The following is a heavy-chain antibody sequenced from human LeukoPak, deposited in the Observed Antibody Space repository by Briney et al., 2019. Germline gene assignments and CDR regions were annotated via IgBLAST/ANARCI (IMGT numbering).Heavy chain of an antibody. CDR2: IKQDGSKK. V-gene: IGHV3-7*03. CDR1: GFPFSRYW. CDR3: AKASRADFLTGYYNVDYYYYGMDV. D-gene: IGHD3-9*01. Sequence: GGSLRLSCVASGFPFSRYWMTWVRQAPGKGLEWVANIKQDGSKKYYVDSVKGRFTITRDNAKNSLYLQMNSLRAEDTTVYYCAKASRADFLTGYYNVDYYYYGMDVWGQGTTVTVSS. J-gene: IGHJ6*02.